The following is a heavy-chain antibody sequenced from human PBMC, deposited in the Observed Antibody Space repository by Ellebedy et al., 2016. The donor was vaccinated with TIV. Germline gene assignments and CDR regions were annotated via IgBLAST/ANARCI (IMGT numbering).Heavy chain of an antibody. V-gene: IGHV1-46*01. CDR3: ARDGGRYYYDSSGRPGLFDY. CDR1: GGTFSSYA. CDR2: INPSGGST. Sequence: ASVKVSCXASGGTFSSYAISWVRQAPGQGLEWMGIINPSGGSTSYAQKFQGRVTMTRDTSTSTVYMELSSLRSDDTAVYYCARDGGRYYYDSSGRPGLFDYWGQGTLVTVSS. D-gene: IGHD3-22*01. J-gene: IGHJ4*02.